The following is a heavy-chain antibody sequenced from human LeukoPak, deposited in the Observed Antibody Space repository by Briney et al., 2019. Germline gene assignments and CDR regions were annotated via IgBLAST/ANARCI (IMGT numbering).Heavy chain of an antibody. Sequence: GGSLRLSCAASGFPFSSYWMSWVRQAPGKGLEWVGKIKEDGSEKYYVDSVKGRFTISRDNAKNSLYLQMNSLRAEDTAVYFCARDKRLVGATGVGDYWGQGTLVTVSS. CDR1: GFPFSSYW. CDR2: IKEDGSEK. V-gene: IGHV3-7*01. D-gene: IGHD1-26*01. J-gene: IGHJ4*02. CDR3: ARDKRLVGATGVGDY.